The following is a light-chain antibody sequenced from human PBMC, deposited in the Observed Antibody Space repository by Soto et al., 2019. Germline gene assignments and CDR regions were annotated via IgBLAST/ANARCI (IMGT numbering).Light chain of an antibody. CDR1: QSVSSTY. J-gene: IGKJ1*01. V-gene: IGKV3-20*01. Sequence: EIVLTQSPGTLSLSPGERATLSCRASQSVSSTYLAWYQQEPGQAPRLLIYGASSRATGIPDRFSGGGSGTDFTLTISRVEPEDFAVYYCQQCGSSPWTFGQGTKVDIK. CDR3: QQCGSSPWT. CDR2: GAS.